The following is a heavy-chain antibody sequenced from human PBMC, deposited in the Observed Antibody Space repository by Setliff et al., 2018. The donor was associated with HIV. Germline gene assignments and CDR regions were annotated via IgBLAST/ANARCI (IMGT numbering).Heavy chain of an antibody. Sequence: PSETLSLTCSVSGASISSSPYYWAWIRQHPGKGLEWIATISYSGSTHSNLALMSRVTISMDTSRNQFSVKLSSVTASDTAIYCCATLNFPLNWFDPWGQGTPVTVSS. V-gene: IGHV4-39*01. CDR1: GASISSSPYY. J-gene: IGHJ5*02. CDR3: ATLNFPLNWFDP. CDR2: ISYSGST.